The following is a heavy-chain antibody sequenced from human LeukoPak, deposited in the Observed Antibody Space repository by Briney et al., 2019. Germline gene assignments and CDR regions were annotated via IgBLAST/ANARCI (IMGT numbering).Heavy chain of an antibody. J-gene: IGHJ4*02. CDR2: FNTNTGNP. V-gene: IGHV7-4-1*02. CDR1: GSTFTRSA. Sequence: ALVKVCCSAAGSTFTRSAMNWVREAPGQGLGWRGWFNTNTGNPTYAPGFTGLFVFPSDTTVSTAYLQSSSLKAEDTAVYYCARDGYALNLWDYWGQGTLVTVSS. D-gene: IGHD2-21*01. CDR3: ARDGYALNLWDY.